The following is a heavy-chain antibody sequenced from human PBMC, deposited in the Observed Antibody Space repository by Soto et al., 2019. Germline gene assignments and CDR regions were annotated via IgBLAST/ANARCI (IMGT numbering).Heavy chain of an antibody. CDR1: GGSISSYY. CDR2: IYYSGST. D-gene: IGHD6-25*01. V-gene: IGHV4-59*01. CDR3: ARYLLAADAPQVPFAF. J-gene: IGHJ3*01. Sequence: SETLSLTCTVSGGSISSYYWSWIRQPPGKGLELVGYIYYSGSTNYNPSLKSRVTISVDTSKNQFSLKLTSVTAADTAVYYCARYLLAADAPQVPFAFWGRGTMVTVSS.